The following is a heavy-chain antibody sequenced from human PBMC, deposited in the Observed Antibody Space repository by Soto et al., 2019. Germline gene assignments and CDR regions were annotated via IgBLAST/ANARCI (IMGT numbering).Heavy chain of an antibody. CDR1: GFGFTNSW. Sequence: GGSLRLSCAASGFGFTNSWMNWVRQVPGKGLEWVGRIKSKNDGGTTDYAAPVQGRFTISRDDSKTTIYLQMNSLKTEDTAVYYCTSAGQYCTSTTCKAYWGQGTPVTVSS. CDR3: TSAGQYCTSTTCKAY. J-gene: IGHJ4*02. CDR2: IKSKNDGGTT. V-gene: IGHV3-15*07. D-gene: IGHD2-2*01.